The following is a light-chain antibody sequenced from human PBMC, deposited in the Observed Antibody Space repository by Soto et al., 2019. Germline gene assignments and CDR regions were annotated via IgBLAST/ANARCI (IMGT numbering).Light chain of an antibody. CDR1: QSVTTSR. CDR2: DTS. V-gene: IGKV3D-20*02. CDR3: QQYTKSPRT. Sequence: EIVLTQSPATLSLSPGERAILSCRASQSVTTSRLAWYPQKPGQAPSLVISDTSIRATGIPARFSASASGTDYTLTISGLQSEDFAIDYCQQYTKSPRTFGGGTQVDIK. J-gene: IGKJ4*02.